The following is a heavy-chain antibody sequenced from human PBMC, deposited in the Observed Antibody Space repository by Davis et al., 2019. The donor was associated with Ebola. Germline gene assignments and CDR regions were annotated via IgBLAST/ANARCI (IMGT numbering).Heavy chain of an antibody. CDR3: ARDSDDYSFDY. V-gene: IGHV3-48*02. J-gene: IGHJ4*02. CDR2: ISGRSSTR. D-gene: IGHD4-11*01. Sequence: GGSLRLSCAASGFTFSSYNMNWVRQAPGKGLEWVSYISGRSSTRYYADSVKGRFTISRDDAKNSLYLQMNNLRDEDTAVYYCARDSDDYSFDYWGQGTLVTVSS. CDR1: GFTFSSYN.